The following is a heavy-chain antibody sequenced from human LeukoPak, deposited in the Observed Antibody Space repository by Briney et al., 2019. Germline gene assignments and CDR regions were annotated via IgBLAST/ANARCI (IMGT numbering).Heavy chain of an antibody. D-gene: IGHD6-13*01. V-gene: IGHV3-30*04. Sequence: PGRSLRLSCAASGFTFSSYAMHWVRQAPGKGLEWVAVISYDGSNKYYADSVKGRFTISRDNSKNTLYLQMNSLRAEDTAVYYCARDSYAAGSFDYWGQGTPVTVSS. J-gene: IGHJ4*02. CDR2: ISYDGSNK. CDR1: GFTFSSYA. CDR3: ARDSYAAGSFDY.